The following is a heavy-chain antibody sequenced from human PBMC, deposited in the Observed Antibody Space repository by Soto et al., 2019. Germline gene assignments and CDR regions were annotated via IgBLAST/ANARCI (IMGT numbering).Heavy chain of an antibody. D-gene: IGHD3-3*01. J-gene: IGHJ3*02. V-gene: IGHV3-30*18. CDR1: GFTFSSYG. Sequence: GGSLRLSCAASGFTFSSYGMHWVRQAPGKGLEWVAVISYDGSNKYYADSVKGRFTISRDNSKNTLYLQMNSLRAEDTAVYYCAKDQRVTIFGVVIIDAFDIWGQGTMVTVSS. CDR3: AKDQRVTIFGVVIIDAFDI. CDR2: ISYDGSNK.